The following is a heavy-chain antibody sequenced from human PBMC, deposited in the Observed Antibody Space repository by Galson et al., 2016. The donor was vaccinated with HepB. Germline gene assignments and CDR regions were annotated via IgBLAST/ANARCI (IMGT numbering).Heavy chain of an antibody. V-gene: IGHV3-23*01. CDR3: TRRTGGSPDY. Sequence: SLRLSCAASGFTFSTYVMTWVRQAPGKGLEWVAALSDGGARTDYADSVTGRFILSRDNSKNTVYLQMHSLRVDDAAVYYCTRRTGGSPDYWGQGTLGTVSS. D-gene: IGHD3-16*01. J-gene: IGHJ4*02. CDR1: GFTFSTYV. CDR2: LSDGGART.